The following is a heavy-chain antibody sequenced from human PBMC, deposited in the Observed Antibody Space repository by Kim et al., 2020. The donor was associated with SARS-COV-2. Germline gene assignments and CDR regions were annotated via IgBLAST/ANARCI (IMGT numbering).Heavy chain of an antibody. D-gene: IGHD5-18*01. CDR3: AKERGYSYGWIFDY. V-gene: IGHV3-30*02. Sequence: ADSVKGRFTISRDNSKNTLYLQMNSLGAEDTAVYYCAKERGYSYGWIFDYWSQGTLVTVSS. J-gene: IGHJ4*02.